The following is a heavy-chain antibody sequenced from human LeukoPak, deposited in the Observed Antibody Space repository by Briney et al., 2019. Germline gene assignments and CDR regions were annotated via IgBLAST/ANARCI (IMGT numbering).Heavy chain of an antibody. CDR1: GGSISSGSYY. Sequence: SQTLSLTCTVSGGSISSGSYYWSWIRQPAGKGLEWIGRIYTSGSTNYNPSLKSRVTISVDKSKNQFSLKLSSVTAADTAVYYCATLIAVAPWYGYWGQGTLVTVSS. CDR2: IYTSGST. J-gene: IGHJ4*02. V-gene: IGHV4-61*02. D-gene: IGHD6-19*01. CDR3: ATLIAVAPWYGY.